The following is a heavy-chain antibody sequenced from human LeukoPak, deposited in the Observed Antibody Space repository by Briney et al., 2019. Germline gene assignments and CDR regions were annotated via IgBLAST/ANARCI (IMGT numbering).Heavy chain of an antibody. J-gene: IGHJ4*02. CDR1: GFTFSSYW. V-gene: IGHV3-21*01. D-gene: IGHD1-1*01. CDR3: ARALTTLTYEGY. CDR2: ISGSNSYI. Sequence: PGGSLRLPCAASGFTFSSYWMSWVRQAPGKGLEWVSSISGSNSYIFYADSVKGRFTVSRDNAKDSLYLQMNSLRAEDTAVYYCARALTTLTYEGYWGQGTLVTVSS.